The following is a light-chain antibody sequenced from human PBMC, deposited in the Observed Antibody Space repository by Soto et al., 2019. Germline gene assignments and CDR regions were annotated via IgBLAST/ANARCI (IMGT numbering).Light chain of an antibody. V-gene: IGKV3-20*01. CDR2: AAS. CDR3: QQYGTSPHT. J-gene: IGKJ2*01. Sequence: EIVLTQSPGTLSLSPGERATFSCRASQSVSSNYLAWYQQKPGQAPRLLIYAASSRATDIPDRFSGSGSGTDFTLTISRLEPEDSAVYSCQQYGTSPHTFGQGTKLEIK. CDR1: QSVSSNY.